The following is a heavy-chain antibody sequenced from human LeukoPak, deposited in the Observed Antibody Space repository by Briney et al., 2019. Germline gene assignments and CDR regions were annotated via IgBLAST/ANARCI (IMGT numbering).Heavy chain of an antibody. CDR2: INPNSGGT. J-gene: IGHJ6*02. CDR3: ARDYLSLRVGELEMATIMYYYGMDV. CDR1: GYTFTGYY. D-gene: IGHD5-24*01. V-gene: IGHV1-2*02. Sequence: GASVKVSCKASGYTFTGYYMHWVRQAPGQGLEWMGWINPNSGGTNYAQKFQGRVTMTRDTSISTAYMELSRLRSDDTAVYYCARDYLSLRVGELEMATIMYYYGMDVWGQGTTVTVSS.